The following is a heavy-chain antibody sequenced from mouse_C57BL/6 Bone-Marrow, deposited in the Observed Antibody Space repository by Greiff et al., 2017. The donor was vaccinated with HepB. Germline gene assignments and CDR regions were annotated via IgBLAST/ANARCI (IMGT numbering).Heavy chain of an antibody. CDR1: GYSFTGYY. CDR2: IYPYNGVS. CDR3: ARCGTTVVFDY. D-gene: IGHD1-1*01. J-gene: IGHJ2*01. V-gene: IGHV1-31*01. Sequence: VHVKQSGPELVKPGASVKISCKASGYSFTGYYMHWVKQSHGNILDWIGYIYPYNGVSSYNQKFKGKATLTVDKSSSTAYMELRSLTSEDSAVYYCARCGTTVVFDYWGQGTTLTVSS.